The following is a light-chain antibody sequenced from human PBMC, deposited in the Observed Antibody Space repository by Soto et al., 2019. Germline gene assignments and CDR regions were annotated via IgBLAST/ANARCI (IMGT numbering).Light chain of an antibody. Sequence: DIQIAQSPAPLSASVGDRLTITCRASQSINNWLAWYQKKPGRAPKLLIYKASVLETVAPSRFSGTGSGTEFTLTINGLQPDDFATYYCQQSSSYSPITFGPGTRLEIK. CDR2: KAS. V-gene: IGKV1-5*03. CDR3: QQSSSYSPIT. CDR1: QSINNW. J-gene: IGKJ5*01.